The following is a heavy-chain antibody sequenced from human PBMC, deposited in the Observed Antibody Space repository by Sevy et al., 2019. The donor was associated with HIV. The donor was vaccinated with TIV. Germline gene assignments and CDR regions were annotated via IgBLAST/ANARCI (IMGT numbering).Heavy chain of an antibody. J-gene: IGHJ4*02. CDR2: FDPEDDET. CDR3: ATTKDYYESSGSPFDY. D-gene: IGHD3-22*01. CDR1: GYRLSQLS. V-gene: IGHV1-24*01. Sequence: ASVKVSCKVSGYRLSQLSMHWVRQAPGKGLEWMGSFDPEDDETIYAQNFQGRVAMTEETSTDTAYMELSTLRSDDTAVYYCATTKDYYESSGSPFDYWGQRTLVTVSS.